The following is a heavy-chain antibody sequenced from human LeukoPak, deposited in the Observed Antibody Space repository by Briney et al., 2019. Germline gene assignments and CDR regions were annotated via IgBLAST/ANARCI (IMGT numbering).Heavy chain of an antibody. CDR3: AREPWGYYDSSGYFDY. J-gene: IGHJ4*02. CDR1: GYTFTSYG. D-gene: IGHD3-22*01. CDR2: ISAYNGNT. V-gene: IGHV1-18*01. Sequence: ASVKVSRKASGYTFTSYGISWVRQAPGQGLEWMGWISAYNGNTNYAQKLQGRVTMTTDTSTSTAYMELRSLRSDDTAVYYCAREPWGYYDSSGYFDYWGQGTLVTVSS.